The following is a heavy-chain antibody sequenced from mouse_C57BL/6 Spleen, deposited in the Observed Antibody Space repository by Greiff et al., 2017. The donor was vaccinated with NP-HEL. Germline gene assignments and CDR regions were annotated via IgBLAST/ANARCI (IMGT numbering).Heavy chain of an antibody. CDR2: ILPGSGST. CDR3: ARADYGDDPLYYAMDY. Sequence: QVQLQQSGAELMKPGASVKLSCKATGYTFTGYWIEWVKQRPGHGLEWIGEILPGSGSTNYNEKFKGKATFTAATSSNTAYMQRSSLTTEDSAIYYCARADYGDDPLYYAMDYWGQGTSVTVAS. D-gene: IGHD2-13*01. CDR1: GYTFTGYW. V-gene: IGHV1-9*01. J-gene: IGHJ4*01.